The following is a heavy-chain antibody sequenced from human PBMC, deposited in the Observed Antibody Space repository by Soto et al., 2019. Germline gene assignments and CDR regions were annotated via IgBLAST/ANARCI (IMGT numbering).Heavy chain of an antibody. J-gene: IGHJ6*02. CDR2: IIPIFGTA. V-gene: IGHV1-69*13. CDR3: ARDGRSPRGTARDYYGMDV. Sequence: SVKVSCKASGGTFSSYTISWVRQAPGQGLEWMGGIIPIFGTANYAQKLQGRVTITADESTSTAYMELSSLRSEDTAVYYCARDGRSPRGTARDYYGMDVWGQGTTVTVSS. CDR1: GGTFSSYT. D-gene: IGHD1-1*01.